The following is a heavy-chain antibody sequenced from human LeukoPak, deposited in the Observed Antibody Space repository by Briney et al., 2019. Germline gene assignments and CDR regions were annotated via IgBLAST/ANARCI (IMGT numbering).Heavy chain of an antibody. J-gene: IGHJ5*02. CDR2: ISGSGGST. D-gene: IGHD4-17*01. CDR1: GFTFSSYA. Sequence: GGSLRLSCAASGFTFSSYAMSWVRQAPGKGLEWVSAISGSGGSTYYADSVKGRFTISRDNSKNTLYLQMNTLRAEDTAVYYCAKDLPGTVPTYLGWFDPWGQGTLVTVSS. V-gene: IGHV3-23*01. CDR3: AKDLPGTVPTYLGWFDP.